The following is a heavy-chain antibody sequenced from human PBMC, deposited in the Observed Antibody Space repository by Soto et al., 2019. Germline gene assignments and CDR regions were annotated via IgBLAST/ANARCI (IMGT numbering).Heavy chain of an antibody. CDR3: ARHSYSYDSSPCEP. CDR1: GGSISSSSYC. D-gene: IGHD3-22*01. CDR2: IYYSGST. Sequence: PSVTLSLTCTVSGGSISSSSYCWGCIRQPPGKGLEWIGSIYYSGSTYYNPSLKSRVTISVDTSKNQFSLKLSSVTAADTAVYSCARHSYSYDSSPCEPWGQGTLVTVSS. J-gene: IGHJ5*02. V-gene: IGHV4-39*01.